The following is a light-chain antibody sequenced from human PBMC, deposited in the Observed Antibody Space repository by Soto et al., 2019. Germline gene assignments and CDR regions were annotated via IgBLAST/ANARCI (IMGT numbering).Light chain of an antibody. CDR3: CSYAVNTTLL. CDR2: DDN. CDR1: SSDVGSYNL. J-gene: IGLJ2*01. V-gene: IGLV2-23*01. Sequence: QSVLTQPASVSGSPGQSITISCTGTSSDVGSYNLVSWYQQHPGKAPNFMIYDDNTRPSGVSDRFSGSKSGNTASLTISGVQAEDEAHYYCCSYAVNTTLLFGGGTKLTLL.